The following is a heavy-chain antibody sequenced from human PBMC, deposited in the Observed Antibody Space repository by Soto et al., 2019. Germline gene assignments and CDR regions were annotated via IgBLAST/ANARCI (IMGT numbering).Heavy chain of an antibody. CDR3: ARGRGWVPADGLDP. CDR1: GDSFSYYY. J-gene: IGHJ5*02. CDR2: INRTRNT. Sequence: QVHLQQWGAGLLKPSETLSLTCAVYGDSFSYYYWSWIRQPPGKGLEWIGEINRTRNTNYNPSLKSRVTISVDTSKNQISLSLRSVTAADTAVYFCARGRGWVPADGLDPWGQGTLVTVSS. V-gene: IGHV4-34*01. D-gene: IGHD2-2*01.